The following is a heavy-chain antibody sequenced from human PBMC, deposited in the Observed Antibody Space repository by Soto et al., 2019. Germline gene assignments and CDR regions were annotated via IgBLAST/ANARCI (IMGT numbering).Heavy chain of an antibody. J-gene: IGHJ5*02. CDR2: IYYSGST. V-gene: IGHV4-39*01. CDR3: ARRAEDIVVVVAANEGWFDP. CDR1: GGSISSSSYY. D-gene: IGHD2-15*01. Sequence: SETLSLTCTVSGGSISSSSYYWGWIRQPPGKGLEWIGSIYYSGSTYYNPSLKSRVTISVDTSKNQFSLKLSSVTAADTAVYYCARRAEDIVVVVAANEGWFDPWGQGTLVTVSS.